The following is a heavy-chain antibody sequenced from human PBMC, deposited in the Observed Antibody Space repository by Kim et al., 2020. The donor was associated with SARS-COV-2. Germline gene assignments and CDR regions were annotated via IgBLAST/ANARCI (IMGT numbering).Heavy chain of an antibody. CDR2: IIPIFGTA. CDR1: GGTFSSYA. CDR3: ARGYGSGSYYFDY. Sequence: SVKVSCKASGGTFSSYAISWVRQAPGQGLEWMGGIIPIFGTANYAQKFQGRVTITADKSTSTAYMELSSLRSEDTAMYYCARGYGSGSYYFDYWGQGTLVTVSS. V-gene: IGHV1-69*06. J-gene: IGHJ4*02. D-gene: IGHD3-10*01.